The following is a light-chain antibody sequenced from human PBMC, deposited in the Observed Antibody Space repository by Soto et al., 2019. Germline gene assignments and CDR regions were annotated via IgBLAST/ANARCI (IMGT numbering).Light chain of an antibody. V-gene: IGKV1-5*01. CDR3: QQNNRYPYT. Sequence: DIQMTQSPSTLSASVGDRVTITCRASQSIRSWLAWYQQRPGKAPKLLIYDASNLQSGVPSRLSGSGSGTEFPLTISRLQPDDFETYSCQQNNRYPYTFGQGTKVEIK. CDR1: QSIRSW. J-gene: IGKJ2*01. CDR2: DAS.